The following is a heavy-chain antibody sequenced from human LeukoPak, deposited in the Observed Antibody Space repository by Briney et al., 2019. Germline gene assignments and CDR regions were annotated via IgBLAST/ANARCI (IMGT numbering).Heavy chain of an antibody. CDR2: INHSGST. J-gene: IGHJ3*02. D-gene: IGHD5-12*01. V-gene: IGHV4-34*01. CDR3: ARDGEWLDAFDI. Sequence: SETLSLTCAVYGGSFSGYYWSWIHQPPGKGLEWIGEINHSGSTNYNPSLKSRVTISVDTSKNQFSLKLSTVTAADTAVYYCARDGEWLDAFDIWGQGTMVTVSS. CDR1: GGSFSGYY.